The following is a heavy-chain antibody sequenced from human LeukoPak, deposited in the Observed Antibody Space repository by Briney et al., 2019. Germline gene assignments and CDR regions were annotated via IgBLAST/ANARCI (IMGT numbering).Heavy chain of an antibody. D-gene: IGHD1/OR15-1a*01. CDR1: GGSVSSYY. Sequence: SETLSLTCTFSGGSVSSYYWSWIRQPPGKGLEWIGYVYYSGSTNYNPSLKSRVTISVDTSKNHFSLKLSSVTAADTAVYSCARSIIGTRSKFDYWGQGTLVTVSS. CDR2: VYYSGST. J-gene: IGHJ4*02. V-gene: IGHV4-59*08. CDR3: ARSIIGTRSKFDY.